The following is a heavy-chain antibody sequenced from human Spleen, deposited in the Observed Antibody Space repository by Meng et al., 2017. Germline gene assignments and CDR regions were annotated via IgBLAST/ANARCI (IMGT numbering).Heavy chain of an antibody. CDR2: SNAGNGNT. CDR3: ASLEYYYDSSGYYGSRPRGIARAFDI. V-gene: IGHV1-3*02. D-gene: IGHD3-22*01. Sequence: ASVKVSCKASGYTFTSYAMHWVRQAPGQRLEWMGWSNAGNGNTKYSQEFQGRVTITRDTSASTAYMELSSLRSEGTAVYYCASLEYYYDSSGYYGSRPRGIARAFDIWGQGTMVTVSS. CDR1: GYTFTSYA. J-gene: IGHJ3*02.